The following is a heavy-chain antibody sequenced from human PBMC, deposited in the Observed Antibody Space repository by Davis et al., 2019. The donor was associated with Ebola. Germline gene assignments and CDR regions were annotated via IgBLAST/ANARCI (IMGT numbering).Heavy chain of an antibody. CDR1: GLTFSDSY. Sequence: PGGSLRLSCAASGLTFSDSYMGWLRQRPGKGLEWLSYISHSSSYTNYADSVKGRFTISRDNAKNSVYLQLNSLRVDDTAVYYCATHQTSAAWNYFDHWGQGTLVTVSS. D-gene: IGHD2-2*01. J-gene: IGHJ4*02. CDR3: ATHQTSAAWNYFDH. V-gene: IGHV3-11*06. CDR2: ISHSSSYT.